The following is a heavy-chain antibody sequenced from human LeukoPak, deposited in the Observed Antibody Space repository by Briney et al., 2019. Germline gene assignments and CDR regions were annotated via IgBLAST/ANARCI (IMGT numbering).Heavy chain of an antibody. D-gene: IGHD1-26*01. Sequence: GGSLRLSCVASGFTVSDNYIIWVRQAPGSGLEWVSVLYSGGNTTYYADSVKGRFTISRDNSNTTLYLQMNSLSAEDTAVYYCARGYRDSWAFDIWGQGTMVTVSS. CDR3: ARGYRDSWAFDI. V-gene: IGHV3-66*01. J-gene: IGHJ3*02. CDR1: GFTVSDNY. CDR2: LYSGGNTT.